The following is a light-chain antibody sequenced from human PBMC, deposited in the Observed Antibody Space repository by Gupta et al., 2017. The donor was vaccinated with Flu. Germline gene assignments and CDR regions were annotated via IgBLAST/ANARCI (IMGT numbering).Light chain of an antibody. V-gene: IGLV2-23*02. CDR3: CSDAGSHTLV. CDR1: GSDVGNDKL. Sequence: SINISCTGTGSDVGNDKLFSWYQNTTGKARKLMIYEVSKRTSVISSRFSGSKAGNTASMTISGLKAEDEAHYYCCSDAGSHTLVFGSGTKVTVL. CDR2: EVS. J-gene: IGLJ1*01.